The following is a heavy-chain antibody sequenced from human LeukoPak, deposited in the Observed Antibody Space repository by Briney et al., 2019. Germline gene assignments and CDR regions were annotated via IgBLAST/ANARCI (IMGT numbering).Heavy chain of an antibody. CDR3: ARASLAYCGGDCYYYWYFDL. J-gene: IGHJ2*01. CDR2: ISDSGST. CDR1: GASVTGYY. Sequence: PSETLSLTCTVSGASVTGYYWSWIRQPPGKGLEWLGYISDSGSTNYIPSLKSRITISVDPSKNQFSLKLSSVTAADTAVYYCARASLAYCGGDCYYYWYFDLWGRGTLVTVSS. V-gene: IGHV4-59*02. D-gene: IGHD2-21*02.